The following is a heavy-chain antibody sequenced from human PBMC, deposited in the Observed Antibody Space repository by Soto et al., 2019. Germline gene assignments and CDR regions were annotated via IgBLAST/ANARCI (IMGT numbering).Heavy chain of an antibody. V-gene: IGHV3-53*04. D-gene: IGHD6-13*01. CDR2: IYSGGST. CDR3: AREGGPAAGYGFFDY. Sequence: GGSLRLSCAASGFTVSSNYMSWVRQAPGKGLEWVSVIYSGGSTYYADSVKGRFTISRHNSKNTLYLQMNSLRAEDTAVYYCAREGGPAAGYGFFDYWGQGTLVTVSS. J-gene: IGHJ4*02. CDR1: GFTVSSNY.